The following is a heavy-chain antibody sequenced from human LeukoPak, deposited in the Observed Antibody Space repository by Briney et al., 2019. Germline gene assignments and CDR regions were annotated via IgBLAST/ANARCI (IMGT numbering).Heavy chain of an antibody. CDR1: LFSLDAYD. V-gene: IGHV3-20*04. CDR2: INWNGDGT. D-gene: IGHD2-15*01. Sequence: GGGLRLSCAPSLFSLDAYDMSWVRQAPGKGLEWGCGINWNGDGTGYADSLEGRFTISRDNAQNSLSLHMNSLRAEDTHLYYCTREPGLGYCSGGSGPIDAFDIWGEGEMGTVSS. CDR3: TREPGLGYCSGGSGPIDAFDI. J-gene: IGHJ3*02.